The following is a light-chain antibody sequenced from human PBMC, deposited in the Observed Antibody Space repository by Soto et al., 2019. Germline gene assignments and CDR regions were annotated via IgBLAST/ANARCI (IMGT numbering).Light chain of an antibody. CDR3: QQYDNLPLT. J-gene: IGKJ4*01. CDR1: QDISNY. V-gene: IGKV1-33*01. CDR2: DAS. Sequence: DIQMTQSPSSLSASVGERVTSSSQASQDISNYLNWYQQKPGKAPKLLIYDASNLETGVPSRFSGSGSGTDFTFTISSLQPEDIATYYCQQYDNLPLTFGGGTKVDIK.